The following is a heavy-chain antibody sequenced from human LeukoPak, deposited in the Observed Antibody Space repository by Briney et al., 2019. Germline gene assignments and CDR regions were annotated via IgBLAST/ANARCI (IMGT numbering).Heavy chain of an antibody. J-gene: IGHJ3*02. CDR2: IRSDGSDT. CDR1: GFTFSDTW. V-gene: IGHV3-74*01. D-gene: IGHD3-16*01. CDR3: ARAFFRAFDI. Sequence: GGSLRLSCAASGFTFSDTWMHWVRQAPGEGLVWVSRIRSDGSDTRYAESVKGRFTISRDNAKNSLYLQMNSLRAEDTAVYYCARAFFRAFDIWGQGTMVTVSS.